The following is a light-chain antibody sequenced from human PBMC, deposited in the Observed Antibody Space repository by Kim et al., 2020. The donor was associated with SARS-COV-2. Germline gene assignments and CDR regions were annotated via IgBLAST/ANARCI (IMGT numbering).Light chain of an antibody. CDR2: DVS. J-gene: IGLJ2*01. CDR3: ISHTSTGAAV. V-gene: IGLV2-14*03. Sequence: GQSITIACTGTSSDIGGYNYVSWYQQHPGKAPKLMIYDVSHRPSGVSNRFSGSKSGNTASLTISGLQAEDEADYFCISHTSTGAAVIGGGTKVTVL. CDR1: SSDIGGYNY.